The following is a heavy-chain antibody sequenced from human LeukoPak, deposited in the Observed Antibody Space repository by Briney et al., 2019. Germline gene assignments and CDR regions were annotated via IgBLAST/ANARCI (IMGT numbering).Heavy chain of an antibody. J-gene: IGHJ3*02. D-gene: IGHD5-18*01. CDR1: GFTFSSYA. CDR3: ATGDSYGSGAFDI. Sequence: GGSLRLSCAASGFTFSSYAMSWVRQAPGKGLEWVSAISGSGGSTYYADSVKGRFTISRDNSKNTLYPQIDSLRAEDTAVYYWATGDSYGSGAFDIWGQGTMVTVSS. CDR2: ISGSGGST. V-gene: IGHV3-23*01.